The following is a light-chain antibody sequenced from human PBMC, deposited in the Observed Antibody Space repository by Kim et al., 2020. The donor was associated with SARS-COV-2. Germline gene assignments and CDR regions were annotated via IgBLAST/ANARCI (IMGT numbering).Light chain of an antibody. Sequence: PGEIAHRSGRSSQIVSSYLAWYQQKPGQAPRLLIYDASNRATGIPARFSGSGSGTDFTLNISSLEPEDFAVYYCQQRSNWPGLTFGGGTKVEIK. V-gene: IGKV3-11*01. CDR3: QQRSNWPGLT. CDR1: QIVSSY. CDR2: DAS. J-gene: IGKJ4*01.